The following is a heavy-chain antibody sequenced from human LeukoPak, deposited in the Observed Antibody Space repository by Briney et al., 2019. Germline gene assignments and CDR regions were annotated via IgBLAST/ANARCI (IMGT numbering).Heavy chain of an antibody. D-gene: IGHD5-18*01. CDR3: AGGYSYGSTYYYMDV. CDR2: IYSRGST. CDR1: GYSISSGYY. Sequence: PSETLSLTCTVSGYSISSGYYWSWIRPPAGKGLEWIGRIYSRGSTNYNPSLKSRVTISVDTSKNQFSLKLSSVTAADTAVYYCAGGYSYGSTYYYMDVWGKGTTVTISS. J-gene: IGHJ6*03. V-gene: IGHV4-38-2*02.